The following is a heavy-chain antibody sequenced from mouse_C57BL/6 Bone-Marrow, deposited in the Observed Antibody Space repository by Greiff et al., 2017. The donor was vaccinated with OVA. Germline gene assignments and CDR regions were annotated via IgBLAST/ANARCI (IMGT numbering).Heavy chain of an antibody. D-gene: IGHD1-1*01. J-gene: IGHJ2*01. CDR3: ARKYYGSSLYFDY. V-gene: IGHV5-12*01. CDR2: ISNGGGST. CDR1: GFTFSDYY. Sequence: DVKLVESGGGLVQPGGSLKLSCAASGFTFSDYYMYWVRQTPEKRLEWVAYISNGGGSTYYPDTVKGRFTISRDNAKNTLYLQMSRLKSEDTAMYYCARKYYGSSLYFDYWGQGTTLTVSS.